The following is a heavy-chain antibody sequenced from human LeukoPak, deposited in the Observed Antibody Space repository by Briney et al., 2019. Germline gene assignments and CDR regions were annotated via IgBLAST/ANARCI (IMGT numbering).Heavy chain of an antibody. CDR3: ARSRGMSMNDKNLLY. J-gene: IGHJ4*02. Sequence: GGSLRLSCAASGFTFSSYWMSWVRQAPGKGLEWVSSIKGSDNYIYNADSVAGRFTVSTDDAQNSIYLQMNSLRVEDTAIYYCARSRGMSMNDKNLLYWGQGSLVTVSS. D-gene: IGHD3-10*01. CDR1: GFTFSSYW. CDR2: IKGSDNYI. V-gene: IGHV3-21*06.